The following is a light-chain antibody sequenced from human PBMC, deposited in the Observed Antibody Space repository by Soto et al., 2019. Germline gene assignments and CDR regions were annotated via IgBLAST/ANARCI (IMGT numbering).Light chain of an antibody. V-gene: IGLV7-46*01. CDR3: LLYYSGARV. J-gene: IGLJ3*02. Sequence: QAVVTQEPSLTVSPGGTVTLTCGSSTGAVTSDHFPYWFQLKPGQAPKTLIYDINNKQSWTPARFSGSLLGGKAALTLSGAQPEDEADYYCLLYYSGARVFGGGTKLTVL. CDR2: DIN. CDR1: TGAVTSDHF.